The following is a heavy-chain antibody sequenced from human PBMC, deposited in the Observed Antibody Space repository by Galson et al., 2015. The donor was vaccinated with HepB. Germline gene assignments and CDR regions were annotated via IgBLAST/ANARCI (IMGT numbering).Heavy chain of an antibody. D-gene: IGHD4-23*01. V-gene: IGHV3-66*01. CDR1: GFTVSSNY. Sequence: SLRLSCAASGFTVSSNYMSWVRQAPGKGLEWVSVIYSGGSTYYADSVKGRFTISRDNSKNTLYLQMNSLRAEDTAVYYCARGWTTVVRSTAFDIWGQGTMVTVSS. CDR2: IYSGGST. CDR3: ARGWTTVVRSTAFDI. J-gene: IGHJ3*02.